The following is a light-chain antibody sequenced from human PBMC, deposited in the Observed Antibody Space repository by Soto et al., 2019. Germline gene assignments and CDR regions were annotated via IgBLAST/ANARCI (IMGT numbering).Light chain of an antibody. CDR2: AAS. V-gene: IGKV1-27*01. CDR1: QGISNY. J-gene: IGKJ2*01. Sequence: DIQMTQSPSSLSASVGDRVTITCRASQGISNYLAWYQQKPGKVPKLLIYAASTLQSGVPSRFSGSGSGTDFTLTIRRLQPEDVATYYCQKYNSAPHTFGQGTKLEIQ. CDR3: QKYNSAPHT.